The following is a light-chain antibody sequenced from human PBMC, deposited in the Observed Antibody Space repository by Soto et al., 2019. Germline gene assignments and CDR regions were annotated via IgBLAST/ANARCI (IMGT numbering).Light chain of an antibody. J-gene: IGKJ2*01. CDR2: DIS. CDR3: QQYNTWPYT. V-gene: IGKV3-15*01. Sequence: EFVMTQSPATLSVSQGERATLSCRASQTVSRNLAWYQQRPGQAPRLLIYDISNRAAGVPARFSGSGSETEFTLTIRSLQSEDFAVYYCQQYNTWPYTCGQGTKWIS. CDR1: QTVSRN.